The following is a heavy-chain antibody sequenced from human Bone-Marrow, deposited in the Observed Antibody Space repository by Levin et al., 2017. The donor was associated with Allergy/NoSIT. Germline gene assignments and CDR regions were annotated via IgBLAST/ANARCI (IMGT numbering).Heavy chain of an antibody. CDR2: INGYNGNR. Sequence: ASVKVSCKTSGYSFTQYSITWVRQAPGQGLEWMGWINGYNGNRNYARTLRGRVSMTRDTSTATVYMELTNLRSDDTAVYYCARRSADWDRDAINIWGQGTMVIVSS. CDR1: GYSFTQYS. J-gene: IGHJ3*02. V-gene: IGHV1-18*01. CDR3: ARRSADWDRDAINI. D-gene: IGHD2-21*01.